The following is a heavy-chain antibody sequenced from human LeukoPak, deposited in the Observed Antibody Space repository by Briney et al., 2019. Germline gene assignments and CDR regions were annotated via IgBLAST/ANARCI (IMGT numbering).Heavy chain of an antibody. V-gene: IGHV1-2*02. CDR1: GYTFTGYY. D-gene: IGHD5-18*01. J-gene: IGHJ4*02. CDR3: ARGGGYSYGLPSGY. Sequence: GASVEVCCKASGYTFTGYYMHWARQAPGQGLEWMGWINPNSGGTNYAQKFQGRVTMTRDTSISTAYMELSRLRSDDTAVYYCARGGGYSYGLPSGYWGQGTLVTVSS. CDR2: INPNSGGT.